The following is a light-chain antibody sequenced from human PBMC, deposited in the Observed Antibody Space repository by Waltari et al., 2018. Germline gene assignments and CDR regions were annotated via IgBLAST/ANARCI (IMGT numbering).Light chain of an antibody. J-gene: IGLJ3*02. CDR1: SSDVGGYNY. CDR2: EVS. CDR3: CSYAGSYTWV. V-gene: IGLV2-11*01. Sequence: QSALTQPRSVSGSPGQSVTISCTGTSSDVGGYNYVSWYQQHPGKAPKLMIYEVSKRPSGVPVRFSGSKSGNTASLTISGLQADDEADYYCCSYAGSYTWVFGGGTKLTVL.